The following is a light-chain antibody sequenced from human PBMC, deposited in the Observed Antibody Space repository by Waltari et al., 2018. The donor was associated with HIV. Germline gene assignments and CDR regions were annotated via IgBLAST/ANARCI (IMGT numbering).Light chain of an antibody. J-gene: IGLJ2*01. CDR3: AAWGDSLSGPVV. Sequence: QSVLTQPPSVSGTPGQRVTISCSGSSSNLHRYQQLPGTAPTLLIYRNMQRPAGVPDRFSGSKSGTSASLAISGLRSEDEADYHCAAWGDSLSGPVVFGGGTKLTVL. CDR2: RNM. CDR1: SSNL. V-gene: IGLV1-47*01.